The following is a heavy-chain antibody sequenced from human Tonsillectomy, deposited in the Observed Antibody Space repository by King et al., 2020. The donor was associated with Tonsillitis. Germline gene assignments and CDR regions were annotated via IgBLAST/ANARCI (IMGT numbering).Heavy chain of an antibody. CDR3: ARELQWLVLGAFDI. CDR1: GDSISSKY. Sequence: QLQESGPGLVKPSETLSLTCTVSGDSISSKYWNWIRQPAGKGLEWIGRVHTSGSTNYNPSLESRVTMSVDMSKNQFSVKLTSVTAADTAVYYCARELQWLVLGAFDIWGHGTVVTVSS. J-gene: IGHJ3*02. CDR2: VHTSGST. D-gene: IGHD6-19*01. V-gene: IGHV4-4*07.